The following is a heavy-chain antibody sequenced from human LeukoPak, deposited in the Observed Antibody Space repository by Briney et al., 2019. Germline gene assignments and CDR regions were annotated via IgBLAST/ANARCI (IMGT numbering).Heavy chain of an antibody. J-gene: IGHJ4*02. D-gene: IGHD1-26*01. CDR3: ARVGATGYFDY. CDR2: INPSGGST. Sequence: ASVTVSCKASGYTFTNYYMHWVRQAPGQGLEWMGIINPSGGSTSYAQKFQGRVTMTRDTSTGIVYMELSSLRSEDTAVYYCARVGATGYFDYWGQGTLVTVSS. V-gene: IGHV1-46*01. CDR1: GYTFTNYY.